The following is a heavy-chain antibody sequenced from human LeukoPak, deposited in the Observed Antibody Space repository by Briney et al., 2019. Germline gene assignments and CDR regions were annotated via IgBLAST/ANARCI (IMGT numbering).Heavy chain of an antibody. CDR2: ISAYTGNT. Sequence: GASVKVSCKASGCNFNTFGISWVRQAPGQGLEWMGWISAYTGNTNYAPKFQGRVTITTDRSTSTAYMDLRSLRSDDTAVYYCTRVASTTCDCPDYFDYWGQGTLVTVSS. V-gene: IGHV1-18*01. D-gene: IGHD2-2*01. CDR1: GCNFNTFG. J-gene: IGHJ4*02. CDR3: TRVASTTCDCPDYFDY.